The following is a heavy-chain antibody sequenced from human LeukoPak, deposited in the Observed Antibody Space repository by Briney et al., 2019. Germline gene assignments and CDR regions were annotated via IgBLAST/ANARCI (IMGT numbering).Heavy chain of an antibody. Sequence: GGPLRPSCAASGFTFNRHGMHWVRQAPGKGMEWVAFIRFDGSDKYYTASVEGRFTISRDNCENTLSLQMSSLRPEDTSVYYCAKGSYYCSNNCPQYYYYMDVWGKGTAVIVSS. V-gene: IGHV3-30*02. CDR1: GFTFNRHG. D-gene: IGHD2-2*01. CDR3: AKGSYYCSNNCPQYYYYMDV. CDR2: IRFDGSDK. J-gene: IGHJ6*03.